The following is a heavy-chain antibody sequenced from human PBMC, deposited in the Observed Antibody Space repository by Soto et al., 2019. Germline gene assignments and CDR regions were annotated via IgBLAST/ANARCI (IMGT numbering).Heavy chain of an antibody. CDR1: GFTFDDYT. D-gene: IGHD6-13*01. J-gene: IGHJ6*02. V-gene: IGHV3-43*01. CDR2: ISWDGGST. Sequence: GGSLRLSCAASGFTFDDYTMHWVRQAPGKGLEWVSLISWDGGSTYYADSVKGRFTISRDNSKNSLYLQMNSLRNEDTALYYCAKDAPPPRIEAAGTDKPNYSGMDVWGQGTTVTVSS. CDR3: AKDAPPPRIEAAGTDKPNYSGMDV.